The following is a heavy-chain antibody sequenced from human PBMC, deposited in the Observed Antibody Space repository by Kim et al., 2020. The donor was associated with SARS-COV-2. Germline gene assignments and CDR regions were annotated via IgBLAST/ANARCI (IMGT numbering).Heavy chain of an antibody. Sequence: GGTDYAQKFQGRVTMTRDTSINTVYMQLYGLTSDDTAVYFCVRDAYGSDYWGQGTRVTVSS. V-gene: IGHV1-2*02. CDR3: VRDAYGSDY. D-gene: IGHD3-10*01. J-gene: IGHJ4*02. CDR2: GGT.